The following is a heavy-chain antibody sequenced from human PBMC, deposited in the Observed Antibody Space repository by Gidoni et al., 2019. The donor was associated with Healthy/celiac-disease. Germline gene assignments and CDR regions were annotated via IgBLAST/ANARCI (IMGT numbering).Heavy chain of an antibody. CDR1: GFTFDDYA. CDR3: AKGDWYFDL. Sequence: EVQLVESGGGLVQPGRSLRLSCAASGFTFDDYAMHWVRQAPGKGLEWVSGISWNSGSIGYADSVKGRFTISRDNAKNSLYLQMNSLRAEDTALCYCAKGDWYFDLWGRGTLVTVSS. J-gene: IGHJ2*01. CDR2: ISWNSGSI. V-gene: IGHV3-9*01.